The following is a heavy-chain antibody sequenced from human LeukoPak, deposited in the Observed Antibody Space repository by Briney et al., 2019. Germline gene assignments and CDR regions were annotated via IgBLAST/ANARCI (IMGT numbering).Heavy chain of an antibody. CDR2: INPNSGGT. CDR3: ARDIHWLGYYFDY. J-gene: IGHJ4*02. V-gene: IGHV1-2*02. Sequence: GASVKVSCKASGYTFTGYYMHWVRQAPGQGLERMGWINPNSGGTNYAQKFQGRVTMTRDTSISTAYMELSRLRSDDTAVYYCARDIHWLGYYFDYWGQGTLVTVSS. CDR1: GYTFTGYY. D-gene: IGHD6-19*01.